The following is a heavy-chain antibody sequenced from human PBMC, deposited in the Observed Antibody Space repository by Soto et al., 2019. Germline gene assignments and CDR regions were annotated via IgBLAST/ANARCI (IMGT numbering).Heavy chain of an antibody. Sequence: ETLSLTCTVSGGSISSYYWSWIRQPPRKGLEWIGYIYYSGSTNYNPSLKSRVTISVDTSKNQFSLKLSSVTAADTAVYYCARAPYCSSTSCYAEYYFDYWGQGTTVTVS. V-gene: IGHV4-59*01. CDR2: IYYSGST. J-gene: IGHJ4*02. CDR3: ARAPYCSSTSCYAEYYFDY. CDR1: GGSISSYY. D-gene: IGHD2-2*01.